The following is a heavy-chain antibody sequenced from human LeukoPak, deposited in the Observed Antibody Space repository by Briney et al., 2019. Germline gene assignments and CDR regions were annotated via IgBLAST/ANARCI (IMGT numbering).Heavy chain of an antibody. CDR1: GFTLSSYA. V-gene: IGHV3-30*04. D-gene: IGHD3-10*01. Sequence: PGGSLRLSCAASGFTLSSYAVHWLRHAPGKGLEWVAVISYDGSYKYYAHPVRGRFTISRDNSKNTPYLQMNSLRAEDTAVYYCARAGLWFGESYYFDYWGQGTLVTVSS. CDR3: ARAGLWFGESYYFDY. CDR2: ISYDGSYK. J-gene: IGHJ4*02.